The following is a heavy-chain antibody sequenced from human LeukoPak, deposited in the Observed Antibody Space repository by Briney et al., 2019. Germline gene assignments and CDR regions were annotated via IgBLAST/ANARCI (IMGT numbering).Heavy chain of an antibody. CDR1: GFTFGSFW. J-gene: IGHJ4*02. D-gene: IGHD5-12*01. Sequence: GGSLRLSCAASGFTFGSFWMSWVRQAPGKEPEWVANIKPDGSEGSSVDSVKGRFTISRDNVRNSLYLHMNSLRSEDTAVYYCARGSIVAANFDIWGQGTLVTVSS. CDR3: ARGSIVAANFDI. CDR2: IKPDGSEG. V-gene: IGHV3-7*04.